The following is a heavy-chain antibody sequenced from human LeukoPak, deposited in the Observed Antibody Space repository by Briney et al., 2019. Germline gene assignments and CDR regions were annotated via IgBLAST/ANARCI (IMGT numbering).Heavy chain of an antibody. D-gene: IGHD7-27*01. CDR3: ARATTWVGRVDC. J-gene: IGHJ4*02. V-gene: IGHV4-61*09. CDR2: VYNSEKT. Sequence: SQTLSLTCAVAGDSLSSENTFWSWIRQPAGKGLEWIGHVYNSEKTNYNPSLKSRLTISVDTSKNQFSLKLTSVTAADTAVYYCARATTWVGRVDCWGQGSLVTVSS. CDR1: GDSLSSENTF.